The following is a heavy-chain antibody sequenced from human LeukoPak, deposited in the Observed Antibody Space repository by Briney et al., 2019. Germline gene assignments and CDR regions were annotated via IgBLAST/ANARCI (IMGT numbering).Heavy chain of an antibody. CDR3: ARRIMTTVTNYYYYMDV. J-gene: IGHJ6*03. CDR2: ISYDGSNK. V-gene: IGHV3-30*04. Sequence: GGSLRLSCAAPGFTFSSYAMHWVRQAPGKGLEWVAVISYDGSNKYYADSVKGRFTISRDNSKNTLYLQMNSLRAEDTAVYYCARRIMTTVTNYYYYMDVWGKGTTVTVSS. D-gene: IGHD4-11*01. CDR1: GFTFSSYA.